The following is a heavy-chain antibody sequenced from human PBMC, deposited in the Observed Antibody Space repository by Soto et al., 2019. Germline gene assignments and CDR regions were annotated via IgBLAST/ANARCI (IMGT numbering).Heavy chain of an antibody. V-gene: IGHV4-59*08. D-gene: IGHD3-10*01. J-gene: IGHJ4*02. CDR2: IYYSGST. CDR3: ARHNYGSGSTYFDY. Sequence: SETLSLTCTVSGGSISSFYWRWIRQPPGKGLEWIGYIYYSGSTNYNPSLKSRVTISVDTSKNQFSLKLNSMTAADTAVYYCARHNYGSGSTYFDYWGQGTLVTVSS. CDR1: GGSISSFY.